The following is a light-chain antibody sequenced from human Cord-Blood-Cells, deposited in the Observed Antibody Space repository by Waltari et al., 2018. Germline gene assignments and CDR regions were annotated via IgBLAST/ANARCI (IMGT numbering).Light chain of an antibody. CDR3: SSYTSSSTLV. V-gene: IGLV2-14*01. CDR1: SSAVGGYNY. J-gene: IGLJ2*01. CDR2: DFS. Sequence: QSALTQPASVSGSPGQSITISCTGTSSAVGGYNYVSWYQQHPGKAPKLMVYDFSNPPSGVSNRVSGSRSRNTSSLTISGVQDEAEDDYNCSSYTSSSTLVFGGGTKLTVL.